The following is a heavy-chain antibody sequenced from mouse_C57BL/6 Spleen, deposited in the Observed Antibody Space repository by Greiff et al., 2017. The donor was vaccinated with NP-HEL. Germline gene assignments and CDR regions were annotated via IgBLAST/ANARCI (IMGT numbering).Heavy chain of an antibody. CDR2: ISDGGSYT. Sequence: EVQLVESGGGLVKPGGSLKLSCAASGFTFSSYAMSWVRQTPEKRLEWVATISDGGSYTYYPDNVKGRFTISRDNAKNNLYLQMSHLKSEDTAMYYCAREVGRSYWYFDFWGPGTTVTVSS. V-gene: IGHV5-4*01. CDR3: AREVGRSYWYFDF. CDR1: GFTFSSYA. J-gene: IGHJ1*01.